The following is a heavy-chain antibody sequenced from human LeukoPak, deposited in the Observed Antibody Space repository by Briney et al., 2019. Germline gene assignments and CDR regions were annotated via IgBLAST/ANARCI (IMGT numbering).Heavy chain of an antibody. D-gene: IGHD4-17*01. Sequence: VASVKVSCKASGYTFTGYYMHWVRQAPGQGLEWMGWINPNSGGTNYAQKFQGRVTMTRDTSISTAYMELSRLRSDNTAVYYCARVPGRDYGAYYYYMGVWGKGTTVTVSS. CDR1: GYTFTGYY. J-gene: IGHJ6*03. V-gene: IGHV1-2*02. CDR3: ARVPGRDYGAYYYYMGV. CDR2: INPNSGGT.